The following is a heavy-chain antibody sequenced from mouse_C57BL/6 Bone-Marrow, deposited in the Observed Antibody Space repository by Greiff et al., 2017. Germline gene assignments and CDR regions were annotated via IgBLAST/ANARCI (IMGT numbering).Heavy chain of an antibody. V-gene: IGHV2-9*01. Sequence: QVQLQQSGPGLVAPSQSLSITCTVSGFSLTSYGVDWVRQPPGKGLEWLGVIWGGGSTTYNSALISRLSISKENSKSQVFLKMNSLQTYDTAMDYCAKHEGDYYGSSPFAYWGQGTLVTVSA. CDR3: AKHEGDYYGSSPFAY. CDR1: GFSLTSYG. J-gene: IGHJ3*01. CDR2: IWGGGST. D-gene: IGHD1-1*01.